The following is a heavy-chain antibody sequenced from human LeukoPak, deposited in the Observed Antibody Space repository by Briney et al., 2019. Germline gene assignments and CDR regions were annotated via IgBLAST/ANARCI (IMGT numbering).Heavy chain of an antibody. Sequence: GRSLRLSCAASGFTFSSYGMHWVREAPGKGVEWVAVISYDGSNKYYADSVKGRFTISRDNSKNTLYLQMNSLRAEDTAVYYCASMMHYYDSSGPGYWGQGTLVTVSS. CDR1: GFTFSSYG. V-gene: IGHV3-30*03. J-gene: IGHJ4*02. CDR3: ASMMHYYDSSGPGY. D-gene: IGHD3-22*01. CDR2: ISYDGSNK.